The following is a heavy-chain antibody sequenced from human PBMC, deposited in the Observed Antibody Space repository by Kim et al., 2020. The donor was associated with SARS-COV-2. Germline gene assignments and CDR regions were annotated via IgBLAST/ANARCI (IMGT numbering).Heavy chain of an antibody. D-gene: IGHD3-10*01. CDR3: ARSFGNVLLWFGEANDAFDI. J-gene: IGHJ3*02. Sequence: GGSLRLSCAASGFTFSSYEMNWVRQAPGKGLEWVSYISSIGSTIYYADSVKGLFTISRDNAKNSLYLQMNSLRAEDTAVYYCARSFGNVLLWFGEANDAFDIWGQGTMVTVSS. CDR1: GFTFSSYE. CDR2: ISSIGSTI. V-gene: IGHV3-48*03.